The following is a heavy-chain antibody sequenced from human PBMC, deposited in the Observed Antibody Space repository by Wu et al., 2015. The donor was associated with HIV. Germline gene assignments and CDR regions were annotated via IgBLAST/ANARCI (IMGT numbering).Heavy chain of an antibody. D-gene: IGHD3-22*01. J-gene: IGHJ1*01. CDR2: INPNSGGT. V-gene: IGHV1-2*02. CDR3: ARDNDSSGYWLSEAEYFQH. Sequence: QVQLVQSGAEAKKPGASVKVSCKASGYTFTGYYMHWVRQAPGQGLEWMGWINPNSGGTNYAQKFQGRVTMTRDTSISTAYMELSRLRSDDTAVYYCARDNDSSGYWLSEAEYFQHWGQGTVVTVSS. CDR1: GYTFTGYY.